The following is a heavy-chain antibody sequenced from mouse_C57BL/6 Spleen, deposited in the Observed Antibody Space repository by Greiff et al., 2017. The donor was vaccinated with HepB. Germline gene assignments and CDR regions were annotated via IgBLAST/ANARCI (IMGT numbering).Heavy chain of an antibody. CDR2: IRLKSDNYAT. CDR1: GFTFSNYW. D-gene: IGHD2-3*01. CDR3: TADGYYYFDY. V-gene: IGHV6-3*01. Sequence: DVQLQESGGGLVQPGGSMKLSCVASGFTFSNYWMNWVRQSPEKGLEWVAQIRLKSDNYATHYAESVKGRFTISRDDSKSSVYLQMNNLRAEDTGIYYCTADGYYYFDYWGQGTTLTVSS. J-gene: IGHJ2*01.